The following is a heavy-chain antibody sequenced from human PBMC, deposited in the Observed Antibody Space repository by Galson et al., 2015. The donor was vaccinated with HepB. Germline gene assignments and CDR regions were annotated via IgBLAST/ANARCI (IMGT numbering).Heavy chain of an antibody. CDR2: TYYRSKWYN. Sequence: CAISGDSVSSNSAAWNWIRQSPSRGLEWLGRTYYRSKWYNDYAVSVKSRITINPDTSKNQFSLQLNSVTPEDTAVYCCARFPRSSGSYGPLRYYYYGMDVWGQGTTVTVSS. J-gene: IGHJ6*02. D-gene: IGHD3-10*01. CDR3: ARFPRSSGSYGPLRYYYYGMDV. CDR1: GDSVSSNSAA. V-gene: IGHV6-1*01.